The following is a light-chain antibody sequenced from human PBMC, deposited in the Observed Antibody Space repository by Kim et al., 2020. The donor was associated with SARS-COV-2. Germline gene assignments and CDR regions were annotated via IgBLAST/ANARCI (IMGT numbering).Light chain of an antibody. V-gene: IGKV3-11*01. J-gene: IGKJ2*01. CDR1: QNIGTY. CDR3: QQRGDSYT. CDR2: DAS. Sequence: SLSPGDSATLSCRAGQNIGTYLAWYQQRFGQAPRLLMYDASQRAAGIPAKFSGSGSGTDFTLTITGLEADDFALYYCQQRGDSYTFGQGTKVDIK.